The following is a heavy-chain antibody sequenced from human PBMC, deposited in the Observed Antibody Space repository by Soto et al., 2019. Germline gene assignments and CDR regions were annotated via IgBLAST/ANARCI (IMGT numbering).Heavy chain of an antibody. J-gene: IGHJ4*02. Sequence: QVRLQESGPGLVKPSETLSLTCTVSGASISNYYWSWIRQPAGKGLECLGRIYASGTTTYNPTLRSRVTMSVDTSKNQFSLNLNSXXXXXXXVYYCARESRSELGTVEYWGQGTLVTVSS. D-gene: IGHD1-1*01. CDR1: GASISNYY. V-gene: IGHV4-4*07. CDR2: IYASGTT. CDR3: ARESRSELGTVEY.